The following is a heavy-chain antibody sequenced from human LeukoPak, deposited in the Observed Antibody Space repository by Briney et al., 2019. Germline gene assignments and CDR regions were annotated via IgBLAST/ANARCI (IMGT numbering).Heavy chain of an antibody. CDR1: GFTLSCYA. D-gene: IGHD6-13*01. CDR2: ISGSGGRT. CDR3: AKDRWRQQRVHYFDY. V-gene: IGHV3-23*01. Sequence: HTGGSLPLSCAASGFTLSCYAMIWVRPAPGKGLEGVSAISGSGGRTYYADSVKGRFTISRDNSKNTLYLQMNSLRAEDTAVYYCAKDRWRQQRVHYFDYWGQGTLVTVSS. J-gene: IGHJ4*02.